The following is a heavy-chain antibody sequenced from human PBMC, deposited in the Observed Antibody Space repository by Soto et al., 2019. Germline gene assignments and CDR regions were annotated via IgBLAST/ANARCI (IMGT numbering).Heavy chain of an antibody. D-gene: IGHD3-3*01. CDR1: GGSISSGGYS. V-gene: IGHV4-61*08. CDR2: IYYSGST. Sequence: SETLSLTCAVSGGSISSGGYSWSWIRQPPGKGLEWIGYIYYSGSTNYNPSLKSRVTISVDTSKNQFSLKLSSVTAADTAVYYCASLHDFWSGYYFDYWGQGTLVTVSS. CDR3: ASLHDFWSGYYFDY. J-gene: IGHJ4*02.